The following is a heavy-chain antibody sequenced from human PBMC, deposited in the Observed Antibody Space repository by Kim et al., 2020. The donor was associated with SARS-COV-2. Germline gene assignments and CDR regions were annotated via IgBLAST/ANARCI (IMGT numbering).Heavy chain of an antibody. D-gene: IGHD6-13*01. Sequence: SETLSLTCAVYGGSFSGYYWSWIRQPPGKGLEWIGEINHSGSTNYNPSLKSRVTISVDTSKNQFSLKLSSVTAADTAVYYCARVPRIAAAGYYYYYGMDV. V-gene: IGHV4-34*01. CDR3: ARVPRIAAAGYYYYYGMDV. J-gene: IGHJ6*01. CDR1: GGSFSGYY. CDR2: INHSGST.